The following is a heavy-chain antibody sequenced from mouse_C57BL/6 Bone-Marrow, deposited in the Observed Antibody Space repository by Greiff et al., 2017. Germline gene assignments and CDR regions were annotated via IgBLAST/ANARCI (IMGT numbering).Heavy chain of an antibody. J-gene: IGHJ4*01. CDR1: GYAFSSSW. Sequence: VQLQQSGPELVKPGASVKISCKASGYAFSSSWMNWVKQRPGKGLEWIGRIYPGDGDTNYNGKFKGKATLTADNSSSTAYMKRSSLTSEDTAVYVCERLGYSNYGAMDYWGQGTSVTVSS. D-gene: IGHD2-5*01. V-gene: IGHV1-82*01. CDR3: ERLGYSNYGAMDY. CDR2: IYPGDGDT.